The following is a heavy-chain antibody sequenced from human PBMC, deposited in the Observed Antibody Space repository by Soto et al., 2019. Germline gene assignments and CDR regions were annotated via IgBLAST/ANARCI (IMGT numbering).Heavy chain of an antibody. Sequence: QVHLQESGPGLVKPSETLSLTCTVSGASISSSTYFWGWIRQPPGKGLEWIGSIYYNENTYYNPSLKSRVTISIDTPKNQFSVKLSSVTAAATAVYYCARHEGPNPGGVIMFWGQGALVTVSS. J-gene: IGHJ4*02. CDR1: GASISSSTYF. CDR2: IYYNENT. D-gene: IGHD3-16*01. CDR3: ARHEGPNPGGVIMF. V-gene: IGHV4-39*01.